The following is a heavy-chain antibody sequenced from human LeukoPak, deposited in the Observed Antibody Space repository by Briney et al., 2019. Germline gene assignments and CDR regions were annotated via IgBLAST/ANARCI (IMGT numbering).Heavy chain of an antibody. V-gene: IGHV4-39*01. D-gene: IGHD3/OR15-3a*01. CDR3: ASHLPGTHLYYFDY. CDR1: GGSISSSSYY. J-gene: IGHJ4*02. Sequence: SETLSLTCTVSGGSISSSSYYWGWIRQPPGKWLEWIGSIYYSGSTYYNPSLKSRVTISVDTSKNQFSLKLSSVTAADTAVYYCASHLPGTHLYYFDYWGQGTLVTVSS. CDR2: IYYSGST.